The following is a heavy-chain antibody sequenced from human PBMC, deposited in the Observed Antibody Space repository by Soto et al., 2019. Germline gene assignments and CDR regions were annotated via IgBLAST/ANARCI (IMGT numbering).Heavy chain of an antibody. Sequence: QVQLVQSGAEVKKPGASVNVSCKASGYSFAKYAIHWVRQAPGQRLEWMGWIDGGSGNTRFSQKFPGRVTISRDPSATTAYLELTSLRSEDTAVYYCARTASYAFDIWGQGTMVSIFS. D-gene: IGHD5-18*01. CDR3: ARTASYAFDI. CDR2: IDGGSGNT. V-gene: IGHV1-3*01. J-gene: IGHJ3*02. CDR1: GYSFAKYA.